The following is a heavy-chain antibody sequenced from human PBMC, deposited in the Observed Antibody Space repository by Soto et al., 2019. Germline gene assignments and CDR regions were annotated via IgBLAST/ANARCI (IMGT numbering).Heavy chain of an antibody. J-gene: IGHJ4*02. D-gene: IGHD4-17*01. CDR1: GYSFTSYW. V-gene: IGHV5-51*01. Sequence: GGSLKISCKGSGYSFTSYWIGWGRQRPGKGLEWMGIIYPGDSDTRYSPSFQGQVTISADKSISTAYLQCSSLKASGTAMYYCATIDYGDYAFDYWGQGTLVTVSS. CDR3: ATIDYGDYAFDY. CDR2: IYPGDSDT.